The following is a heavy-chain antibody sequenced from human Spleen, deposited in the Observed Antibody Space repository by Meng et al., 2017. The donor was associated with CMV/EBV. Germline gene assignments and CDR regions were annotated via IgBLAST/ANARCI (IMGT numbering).Heavy chain of an antibody. CDR1: GGSVSSGSYY. V-gene: IGHV4-61*01. D-gene: IGHD1-26*01. J-gene: IGHJ4*02. Sequence: SETLSLTCTVSGGSVSSGSYYWSWIRQPPGKGLDWIGYIYYSGSTNYNPSLKSRVTISVDTSKNQFSLKLTSVTAADTALYYCARGGYSGSYSPFDYWGQGTLVTVS. CDR3: ARGGYSGSYSPFDY. CDR2: IYYSGST.